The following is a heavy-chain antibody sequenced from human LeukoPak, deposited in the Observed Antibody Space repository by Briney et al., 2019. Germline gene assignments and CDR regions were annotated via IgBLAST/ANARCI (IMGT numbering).Heavy chain of an antibody. CDR2: IGQDGSQK. J-gene: IGHJ4*02. Sequence: GGSLRPACAASGFTFSRFWMSWVRQAPGKGLEWVANIGQDGSQKEYVDTMKGRFTISRDNAKNSLHLEMNSLRDEDTALYYCAKYWVPSTPYSSYCGQGTLVTVSS. CDR1: GFTFSRFW. CDR3: AKYWVPSTPYSSY. D-gene: IGHD2/OR15-2a*01. V-gene: IGHV3-7*05.